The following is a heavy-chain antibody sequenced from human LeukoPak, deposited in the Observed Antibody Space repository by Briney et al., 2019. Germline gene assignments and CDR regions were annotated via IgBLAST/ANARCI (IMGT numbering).Heavy chain of an antibody. CDR3: AHTKTTYYDILTGFIYIRNWFDP. V-gene: IGHV2-5*02. J-gene: IGHJ5*02. Sequence: SGPTLVKPTQTLTLTCTFSGFSLSTRGGGVGWIRQPPGKALEWLSLIYWDDDKRYSPSLKRRLTITKDTSKNQVVLTMTNMDPVDTATYYCAHTKTTYYDILTGFIYIRNWFDPWGQGTLVTVSS. CDR2: IYWDDDK. CDR1: GFSLSTRGGG. D-gene: IGHD3-9*01.